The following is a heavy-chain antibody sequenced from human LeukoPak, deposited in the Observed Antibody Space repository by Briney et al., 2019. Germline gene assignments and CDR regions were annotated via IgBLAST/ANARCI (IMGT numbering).Heavy chain of an antibody. V-gene: IGHV4-39*01. CDR1: GGSISSSSYY. CDR3: SVYDFWSGYYRSFDY. CDR2: IYYSGST. J-gene: IGHJ4*02. Sequence: PSETLSPTCTVSGGSISSSSYYWGWIRQPPGKGLEWIGSIYYSGSTYYNPSLKSRVTISVDTSKNQFSLKLSSVTAADTAVYYCSVYDFWSGYYRSFDYWGQGTLVTVSS. D-gene: IGHD3-3*01.